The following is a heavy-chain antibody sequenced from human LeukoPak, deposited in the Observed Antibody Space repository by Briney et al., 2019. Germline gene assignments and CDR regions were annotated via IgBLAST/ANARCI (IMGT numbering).Heavy chain of an antibody. CDR3: AQSWGRYDSNNYPYYFDY. CDR1: GFSISSAYY. Sequence: PSETLSLTCTVSGFSISSAYYWGWIRQPPQKGLEWIGSIYHSGSTYYNPSLRSRVTISVDTSKNQFSLRLSSVTAADTAVYYCAQSWGRYDSNNYPYYFDYWSQGTLVTVSS. D-gene: IGHD3-22*01. V-gene: IGHV4-38-2*02. CDR2: IYHSGST. J-gene: IGHJ4*02.